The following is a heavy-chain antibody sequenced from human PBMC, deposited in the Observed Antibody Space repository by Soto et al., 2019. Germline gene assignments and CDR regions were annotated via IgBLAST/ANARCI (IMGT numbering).Heavy chain of an antibody. CDR2: ISGSGGST. CDR3: AKLRGVYRHSGWYISGAFDI. Sequence: GSLRLSCAASGFTFSSYAMSWVRQAPGKGLEWVSAISGSGGSTYYADSVKGRFTISRDNSKNTLYLQMNSLRAEDTAVYYCAKLRGVYRHSGWYISGAFDIWGQGTMVTVSS. J-gene: IGHJ3*02. CDR1: GFTFSSYA. V-gene: IGHV3-23*01. D-gene: IGHD6-19*01.